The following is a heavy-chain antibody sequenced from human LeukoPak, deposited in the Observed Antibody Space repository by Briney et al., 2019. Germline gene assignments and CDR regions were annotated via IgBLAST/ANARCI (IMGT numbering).Heavy chain of an antibody. D-gene: IGHD2-15*01. J-gene: IGHJ6*02. CDR3: ARSEGRDGYNRNYYGMDV. CDR2: IIPILGIA. CDR1: GGTFSSYA. V-gene: IGHV1-69*04. Sequence: GASVKVSCKASGGTFSSYAISWVRQAPGQGLEWMGRIIPILGIANYAQKFQGRVTITADKSTSTAYMELSSLRSEDTAVYYCARSEGRDGYNRNYYGMDVWGQGTTVTVSS.